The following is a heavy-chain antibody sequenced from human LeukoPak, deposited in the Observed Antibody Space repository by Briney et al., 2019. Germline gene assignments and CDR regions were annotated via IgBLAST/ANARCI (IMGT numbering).Heavy chain of an antibody. CDR1: GFTFSSYG. D-gene: IGHD1-7*01. CDR2: IRGSGTST. J-gene: IGHJ4*01. Sequence: PGGSLRLSCAGSGFTFSSYGMSWVRQAPGKGLEWVSCIRGSGTSTYYADSVKGRFTISRDNSKNTLYLQMNSLRAEDTAVYYCARDSGRVENWNSFWPSEYYFDYWGQGTLVTVSS. V-gene: IGHV3-23*01. CDR3: ARDSGRVENWNSFWPSEYYFDY.